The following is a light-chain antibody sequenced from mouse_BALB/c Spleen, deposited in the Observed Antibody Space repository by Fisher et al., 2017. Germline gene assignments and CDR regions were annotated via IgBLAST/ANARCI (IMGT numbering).Light chain of an antibody. CDR3: QQWSSYPLT. CDR1: SSVSY. Sequence: IVMTQSPALMSASPGEKVTMTCSASSSVSYMYWYQQKPGSSPRLLIYDTSKLASGVPARFSGSGSGTSYSLTISRMEAEDAATYYCQQWSSYPLTFGAGTKLELK. J-gene: IGKJ5*01. CDR2: DTS. V-gene: IGKV4-55*01.